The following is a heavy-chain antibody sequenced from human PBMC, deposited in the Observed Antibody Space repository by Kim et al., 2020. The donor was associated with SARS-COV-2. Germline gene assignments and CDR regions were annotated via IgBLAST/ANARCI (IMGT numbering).Heavy chain of an antibody. CDR2: KT. D-gene: IGHD3-16*01. J-gene: IGHJ4*02. Sequence: KTKCSKKSPARVTITRETSENPAYMDLSSLTSEDTAIYYCARDMNPTVYDYWGQGTLVTVSS. V-gene: IGHV1-3*01. CDR3: ARDMNPTVYDY.